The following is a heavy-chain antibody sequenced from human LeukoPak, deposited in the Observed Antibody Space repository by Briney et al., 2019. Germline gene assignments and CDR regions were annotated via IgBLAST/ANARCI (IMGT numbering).Heavy chain of an antibody. Sequence: ASVKVSCKASGYTFTSYDINWVRQATGQGLEWMGWINPNSGNTGYAQKFQGRVTMTRNTSISTAYMELSSLRSEDTAVYYCARASYDFWSGYYRRNDAFDIWGQGTMVTVSS. CDR1: GYTFTSYD. D-gene: IGHD3-3*01. CDR3: ARASYDFWSGYYRRNDAFDI. J-gene: IGHJ3*02. V-gene: IGHV1-8*01. CDR2: INPNSGNT.